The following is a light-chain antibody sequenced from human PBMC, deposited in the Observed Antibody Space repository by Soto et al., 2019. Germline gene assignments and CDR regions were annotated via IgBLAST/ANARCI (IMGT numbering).Light chain of an antibody. J-gene: IGLJ1*01. CDR2: DVS. CDR3: SSYTTTSSYV. Sequence: QSVLAQPASVSGSPGQSITISCTGTSSDVGGYDYVSWYQQYPGKAPKLMIFDVSNRPSGVSNRFSGSKSGNTASLTISGLQAEDEADYYCSSYTTTSSYVFRTGTKVPVL. V-gene: IGLV2-14*03. CDR1: SSDVGGYDY.